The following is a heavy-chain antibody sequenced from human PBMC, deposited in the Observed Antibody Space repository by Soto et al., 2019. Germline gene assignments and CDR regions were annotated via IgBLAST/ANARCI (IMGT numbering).Heavy chain of an antibody. CDR1: GFTFSSYG. CDR3: VKDGSGGWPYYYGLDV. CDR2: ISYDGSNK. Sequence: QVQLVESGGGVVQPGRSLRLSCAASGFTFSSYGMHWVRQAPGKGLEWVAVISYDGSNKYYADSVKGRFTIARDNSKNTLYLQMSSLRAEDTAVYYCVKDGSGGWPYYYGLDVWGQGTSVTVSS. V-gene: IGHV3-30*18. D-gene: IGHD6-19*01. J-gene: IGHJ6*02.